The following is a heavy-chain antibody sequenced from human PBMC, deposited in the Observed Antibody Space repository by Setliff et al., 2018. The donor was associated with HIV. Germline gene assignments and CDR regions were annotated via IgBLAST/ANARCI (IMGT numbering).Heavy chain of an antibody. V-gene: IGHV3-53*01. Sequence: PGGSLRLSCAASGFTFRSYWMNWVRQAPGKGLEWLSVIYRDGATYYKDSVKGRFTISRDISKNILSLQMNSLRDEDTAVYYCARGRIGYGDYFQWGQGTLVTVSS. D-gene: IGHD4-17*01. CDR1: GFTFRSYW. CDR3: ARGRIGYGDYFQ. J-gene: IGHJ4*02. CDR2: IYRDGAT.